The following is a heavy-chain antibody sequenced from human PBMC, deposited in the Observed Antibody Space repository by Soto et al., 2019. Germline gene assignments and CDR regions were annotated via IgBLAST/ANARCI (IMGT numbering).Heavy chain of an antibody. CDR3: EGEVVVAQHY. Sequence: QVQVQESGPGLVKPSGTLSLTCAVSGGSISSSDWWSWVRQSPGKGLEWIGEVYASGSTSYNPSLKSRVTISVDKPKSQFSLKLSSVTGADTHVYYCEGEVVVAQHYWGQVFLFTVSS. J-gene: IGHJ4*02. D-gene: IGHD2-15*01. V-gene: IGHV4-4*02. CDR1: GGSISSSDW. CDR2: VYASGST.